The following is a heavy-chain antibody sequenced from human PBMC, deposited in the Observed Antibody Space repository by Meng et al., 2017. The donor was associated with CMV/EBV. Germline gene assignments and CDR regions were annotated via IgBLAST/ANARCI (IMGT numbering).Heavy chain of an antibody. CDR1: GGSVSSGSYY. J-gene: IGHJ3*02. Sequence: SETLSLTCTVSGGSVSSGSYYWSWIRQPPGKGLEWIGYIYYSGSTNYNPSLKSRVTISVDTSKNQFSLKLSSVTAADTAVYYCARDLYTIFGVTPGAFDIWGQGTMVIVSS. D-gene: IGHD3-3*01. CDR2: IYYSGST. CDR3: ARDLYTIFGVTPGAFDI. V-gene: IGHV4-61*01.